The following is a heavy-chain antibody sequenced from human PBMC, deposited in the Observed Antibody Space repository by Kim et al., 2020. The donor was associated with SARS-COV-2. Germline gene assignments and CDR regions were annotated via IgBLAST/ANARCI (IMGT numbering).Heavy chain of an antibody. D-gene: IGHD1-26*01. CDR2: IYYSGST. V-gene: IGHV4-39*01. CDR1: GGSISSSSYY. J-gene: IGHJ4*02. Sequence: SETLSLTCTVSGGSISSSSYYWGWIRQPPGKGLEWIGSIYYSGSTYYNPSLKSRVTISVDTSKNQFSLKLSSVTAADTAVYYCARHWGGVVGANIGEYYFDYWGQGTLVTVSS. CDR3: ARHWGGVVGANIGEYYFDY.